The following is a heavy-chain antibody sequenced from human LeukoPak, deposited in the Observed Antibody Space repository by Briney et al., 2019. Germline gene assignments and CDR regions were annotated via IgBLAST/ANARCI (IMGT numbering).Heavy chain of an antibody. CDR3: AKGLGGTGGDY. CDR2: ISGSGANT. CDR1: GFTFSSYA. V-gene: IGHV3-23*01. J-gene: IGHJ4*02. D-gene: IGHD3-16*01. Sequence: GGSLRLSCAASGFTFSSYAMTWVRQAPGKGLEWVSTISGSGANTYYADSVKGRFTISRDNAKNSLYLQMNSLRAEDTALYYCAKGLGGTGGDYWGQGTLVTVSS.